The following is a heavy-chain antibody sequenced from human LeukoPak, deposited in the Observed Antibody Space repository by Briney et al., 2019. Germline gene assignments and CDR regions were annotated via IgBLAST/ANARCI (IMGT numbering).Heavy chain of an antibody. D-gene: IGHD5-24*01. V-gene: IGHV3-21*01. J-gene: IGHJ6*02. Sequence: GGSLRLSCAASGFTFSTYNMNWVRQAPGEGLEWVSSISSGSGYIYYADSVKGRFTISRDNANYSLYLQMNSLRAEDTAVYYCARDEKDGHDYYGMDVWGQGTTVTVSS. CDR1: GFTFSTYN. CDR3: ARDEKDGHDYYGMDV. CDR2: ISSGSGYI.